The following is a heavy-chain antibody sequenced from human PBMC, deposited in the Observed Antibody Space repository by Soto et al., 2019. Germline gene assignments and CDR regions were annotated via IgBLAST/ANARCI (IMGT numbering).Heavy chain of an antibody. D-gene: IGHD6-19*01. J-gene: IGHJ3*02. CDR3: VRSDRASAFDI. V-gene: IGHV3-72*01. CDR2: LRKRSYSDTT. Sequence: GGSLRLSCAASGFSLSDFYMDWVRQAPGTGLEWVARLRKRSYSDTTEIAASVRGRFIISRDDSDNSLFLQMNSLKTEDTAVYYCVRSDRASAFDIWGQGTMVTVSS. CDR1: GFSLSDFY.